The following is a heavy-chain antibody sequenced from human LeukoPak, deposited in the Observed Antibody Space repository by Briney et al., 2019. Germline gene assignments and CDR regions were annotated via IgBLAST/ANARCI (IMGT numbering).Heavy chain of an antibody. V-gene: IGHV1-18*01. D-gene: IGHD2-2*01. Sequence: ASVKVSCKASGYTFTNYGINWVRQAPGQGLEWMGWIIAYNGNINYAQKFQGRVTMTTDTSTSTAYMELRSLRSDDTAVYYCARGKGYCSSTSCHDADSMDVWGKGTTVTVSS. CDR1: GYTFTNYG. CDR3: ARGKGYCSSTSCHDADSMDV. CDR2: IIAYNGNI. J-gene: IGHJ6*03.